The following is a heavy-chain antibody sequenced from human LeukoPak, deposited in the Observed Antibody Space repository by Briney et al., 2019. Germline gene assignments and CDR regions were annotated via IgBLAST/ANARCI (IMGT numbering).Heavy chain of an antibody. Sequence: GGSLRLSCAASGFTFNTYPMSWVRQAPGKGLEWVSVISGSGGSTYYADSVKGRFTISRDNSKNTLYLQMNSLRAEDTAVYYCARVKPAMFLAYWGREPLVTVPS. CDR1: GFTFNTYP. V-gene: IGHV3-23*01. CDR3: ARVKPAMFLAY. D-gene: IGHD5-18*01. CDR2: ISGSGGST. J-gene: IGHJ4*02.